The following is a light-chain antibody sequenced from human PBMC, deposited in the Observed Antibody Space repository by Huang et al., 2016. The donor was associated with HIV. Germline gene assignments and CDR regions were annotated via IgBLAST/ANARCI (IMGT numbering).Light chain of an antibody. CDR3: QQSYSSPRVT. J-gene: IGKJ3*01. CDR1: RRVNNF. V-gene: IGKV1-39*01. CDR2: RKS. Sequence: DIQMTQSPSSLSAYVGDRVNITCRASRRVNNFLNWYQQKPGKAPNLLIYRKSTLQTGVPSRFSGSGSGTDFTLTISSLQPEDFATYSCQQSYSSPRVTFGPGTTVDIK.